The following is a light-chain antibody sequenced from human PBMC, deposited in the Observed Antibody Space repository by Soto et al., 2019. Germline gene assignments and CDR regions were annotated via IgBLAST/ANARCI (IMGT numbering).Light chain of an antibody. J-gene: IGKJ1*01. CDR1: QNINTY. V-gene: IGKV1-39*01. CDR2: GAS. Sequence: DIQIIQSPSSLSASVGDRVSITCQTSQNINTYLNWYQQKPGKAPKLLIYGASSLQSGVPFRFSGSGFGTDFTLTISSLQPEDFATSYCQESFSPLCGTRGQGTKVDIK. CDR3: QESFSPLCGT.